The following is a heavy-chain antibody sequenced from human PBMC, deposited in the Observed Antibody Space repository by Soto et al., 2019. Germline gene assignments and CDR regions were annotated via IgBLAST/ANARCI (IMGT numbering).Heavy chain of an antibody. Sequence: PGESLKISCKGSGYSFTSYWIGWVRQMPGKGLEWMGIIYPGDSDTRYSPSFQGQVTISADKSISTAYLQWSSLKASDTAMYYCARRLGYCSGGSCYSGAFDIWGQGTMVTVS. CDR2: IYPGDSDT. D-gene: IGHD2-15*01. V-gene: IGHV5-51*01. CDR1: GYSFTSYW. J-gene: IGHJ3*02. CDR3: ARRLGYCSGGSCYSGAFDI.